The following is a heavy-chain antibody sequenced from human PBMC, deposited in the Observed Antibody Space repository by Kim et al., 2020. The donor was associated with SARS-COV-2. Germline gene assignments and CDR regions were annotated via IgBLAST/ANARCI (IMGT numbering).Heavy chain of an antibody. D-gene: IGHD1-26*01. CDR3: ARLIVGATLYGMDV. V-gene: IGHV5-10-1*01. CDR2: IDPSDSYT. CDR1: GYSFTSYW. J-gene: IGHJ6*02. Sequence: GESLKISCKGSGYSFTSYWISWVRQMPGKGLECMGRIDPSDSYTNYSPAFQGHVTISADKSISTAYLQWSSLKASDTAMYYCARLIVGATLYGMDVWGQGTTVTVSS.